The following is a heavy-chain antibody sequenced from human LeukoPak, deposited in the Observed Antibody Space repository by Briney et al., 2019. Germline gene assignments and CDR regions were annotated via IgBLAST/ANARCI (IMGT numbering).Heavy chain of an antibody. D-gene: IGHD6-13*01. J-gene: IGHJ4*02. CDR3: ARAQGDASSWDY. V-gene: IGHV1-69*04. CDR2: IIPILDMA. Sequence: SVKVSCKASGGTFSRYAISWVRQAPGQGLEWMGRIIPILDMANYAQKFQGRVTITADTSTSTAYMELSSLTSEDTAVYYCARAQGDASSWDYWGQGTLVTVSS. CDR1: GGTFSRYA.